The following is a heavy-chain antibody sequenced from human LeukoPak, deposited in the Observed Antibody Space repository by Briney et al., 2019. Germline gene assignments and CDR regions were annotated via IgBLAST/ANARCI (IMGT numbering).Heavy chain of an antibody. CDR2: IYGGGTT. J-gene: IGHJ4*02. Sequence: SETLSPTCTVSGGSISSFYWSWIRQPPGKGLEWIGYIYGGGTTKYNPSLKSRVTTSVDTSKNQFSLNLGSVTAADTAVYYCARVSSSGYDEFDYWGQGTLVTVSS. V-gene: IGHV4-59*01. CDR1: GGSISSFY. CDR3: ARVSSSGYDEFDY. D-gene: IGHD3-22*01.